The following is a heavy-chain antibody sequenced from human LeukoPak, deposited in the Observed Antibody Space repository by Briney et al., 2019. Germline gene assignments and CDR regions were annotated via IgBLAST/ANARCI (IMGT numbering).Heavy chain of an antibody. V-gene: IGHV3-23*01. CDR3: ARGEVGATGGYYFDY. D-gene: IGHD1-26*01. CDR2: ISGSGGST. CDR1: GFTFSSYA. J-gene: IGHJ4*02. Sequence: GGSLRLSCAASGFTFSSYAMSWVRQAPGKGLEWVSAISGSGGSTYYADSAKGRFTISRDNSKNTLYLQMNSLRAEDTAVYYCARGEVGATGGYYFDYWGQGALVTVSS.